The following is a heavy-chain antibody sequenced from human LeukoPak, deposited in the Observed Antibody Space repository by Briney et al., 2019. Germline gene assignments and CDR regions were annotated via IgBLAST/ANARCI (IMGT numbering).Heavy chain of an antibody. D-gene: IGHD5-24*01. V-gene: IGHV4-30-4*01. J-gene: IGHJ4*02. CDR3: ARERRKRWLQPIDY. CDR2: IYYSGST. Sequence: PSQTLSLTCTVSGGSISSGDYYWSWIRQPPGKGLEWIGYIYYSGSTYYKPSLKSRVTISVDTSKNQFSLKLSSVTAADTAVYYCARERRKRWLQPIDYWGQGTLVTVSS. CDR1: GGSISSGDYY.